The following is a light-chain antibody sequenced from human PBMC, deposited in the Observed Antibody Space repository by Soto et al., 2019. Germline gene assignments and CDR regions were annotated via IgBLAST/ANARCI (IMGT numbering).Light chain of an antibody. V-gene: IGKV1-5*01. CDR2: DAS. CDR1: QRIREW. Sequence: DIQMTQSPSTLSASVGDRVTITCRASQRIREWLAWYQQKPGKAPQVLIYDASRLQSGVSSRFSGSVSGTEFNLTISSLQPDDFGTYYCQEYTLSSWTFGQGTKVQFK. J-gene: IGKJ1*01. CDR3: QEYTLSSWT.